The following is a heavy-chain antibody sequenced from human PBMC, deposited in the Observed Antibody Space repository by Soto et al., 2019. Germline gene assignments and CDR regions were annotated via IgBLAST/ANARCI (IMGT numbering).Heavy chain of an antibody. Sequence: GESLKISCKGSGYSITSYWISWVRQMPGKGLEWMGRIDPSDSYTNYSPSFQGHVTISADKSISTAYLQWSSLKASDTAMYYCASQSISGSHSYYYYGMDVWGQGTTVTVSS. J-gene: IGHJ6*02. CDR1: GYSITSYW. CDR2: IDPSDSYT. D-gene: IGHD1-26*01. CDR3: ASQSISGSHSYYYYGMDV. V-gene: IGHV5-10-1*01.